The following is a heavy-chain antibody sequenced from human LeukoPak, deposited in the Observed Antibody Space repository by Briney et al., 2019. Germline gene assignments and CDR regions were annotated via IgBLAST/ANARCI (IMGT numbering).Heavy chain of an antibody. J-gene: IGHJ4*02. D-gene: IGHD3-16*01. CDR3: AKDLGALTYGEGF. CDR1: GFTFRNYA. Sequence: GGSLRLSCAASGFTFRNYAMSWVRQAPGKGLEWVSTISDSGGNTYYADSVRGRFTIPRDNSKNTLSLQMNSLRVEDTALYYCAKDLGALTYGEGFWGQGTLVTVSS. V-gene: IGHV3-23*01. CDR2: ISDSGGNT.